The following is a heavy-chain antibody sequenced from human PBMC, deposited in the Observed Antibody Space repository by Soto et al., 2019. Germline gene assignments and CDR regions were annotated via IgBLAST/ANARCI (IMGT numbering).Heavy chain of an antibody. CDR1: GYTFTSYG. CDR2: ISAYNGNT. CDR3: ARYLPGDPYY. J-gene: IGHJ4*02. D-gene: IGHD2-21*01. Sequence: QVQLVQSGAEVKKPGPSVKVSCKASGYTFTSYGISWVRQAPGQGLEWIGRISAYNGNTNYAQKLSGRGTKTTVTSTGTADMELRRRGSGEAAVYDSARYLPGDPYYGGQGTLVTFSS. V-gene: IGHV1-18*01.